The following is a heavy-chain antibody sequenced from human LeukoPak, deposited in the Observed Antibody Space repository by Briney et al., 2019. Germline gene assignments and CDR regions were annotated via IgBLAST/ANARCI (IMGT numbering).Heavy chain of an antibody. D-gene: IGHD3-3*01. CDR2: INSDGSST. CDR1: GFTFSSYW. CDR3: ARGYYGHYYYYMDV. V-gene: IGHV3-74*01. J-gene: IGHJ6*03. Sequence: PGGSLRLSCAASGFTFSSYWMHWVRQAPGEGLVWVSRINSDGSSTSYADSVKGRFTISRDNAKNTLYLQMNSLRAEDTAVYYCARGYYGHYYYYMDVWGKGTTVTVSS.